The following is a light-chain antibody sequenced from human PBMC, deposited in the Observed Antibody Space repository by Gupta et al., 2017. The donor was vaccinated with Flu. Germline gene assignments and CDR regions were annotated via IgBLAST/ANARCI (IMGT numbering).Light chain of an antibody. CDR3: QQYNNYWT. V-gene: IGKV1-5*03. Sequence: DIQTTKSPTNLSASVGDRVTITCRASQSISSWLAWYQQKAGKAPKLLIYQASNLESGVPSRFSGSGSGTEFTLTISSLQPDDSATYYCQQYNNYWTFGQGTKVEIK. CDR2: QAS. CDR1: QSISSW. J-gene: IGKJ1*01.